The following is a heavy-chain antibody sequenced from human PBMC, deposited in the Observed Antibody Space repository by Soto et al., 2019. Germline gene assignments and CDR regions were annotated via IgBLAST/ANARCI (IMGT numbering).Heavy chain of an antibody. CDR2: IYHSGST. CDR3: VIVGPYCGGDCYCPPV. J-gene: IGHJ4*02. V-gene: IGHV4-38-2*02. CDR1: GYSIRNDYY. Sequence: SETLSLTCTVSGYSIRNDYYWGWIRQPPGKGLEWIGTIYHSGSTYYNPSLKSRVTISVDASKNHFSLKMSSVTAADTAVYYCVIVGPYCGGDCYCPPVWGQGTPVTVSS. D-gene: IGHD2-21*02.